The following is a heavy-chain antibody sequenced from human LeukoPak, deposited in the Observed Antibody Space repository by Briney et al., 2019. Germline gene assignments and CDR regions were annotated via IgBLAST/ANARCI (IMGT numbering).Heavy chain of an antibody. J-gene: IGHJ6*02. CDR2: ISYSGST. D-gene: IGHD3-9*01. Sequence: PSETLSLTCTVSGGSINSGGYYWSWIRQPPGKGLEWIGSISYSGSTYYNPSLKSRLTISLDTSKNQFSLRLSSVTAADTAVYYCARDNRYFDPGVYYYNGMDVWGQGTTVTVSS. CDR1: GGSINSGGYY. V-gene: IGHV4-39*07. CDR3: ARDNRYFDPGVYYYNGMDV.